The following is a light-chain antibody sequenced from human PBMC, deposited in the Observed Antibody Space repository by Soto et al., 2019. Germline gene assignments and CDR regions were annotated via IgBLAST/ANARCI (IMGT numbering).Light chain of an antibody. CDR2: GVV. J-gene: IGKJ5*01. CDR3: QQYHNWPIS. V-gene: IGKV3-15*01. CDR1: QSVTSN. Sequence: EIVMTQSPATLSVSPGELATLSFRASQSVTSNLAWYQQKPGQAPRLVMYGVVTRAPGIPARFSGSGSGTELTLTISSLQSEDFAVYYCQQYHNWPISFGQGTRLEIK.